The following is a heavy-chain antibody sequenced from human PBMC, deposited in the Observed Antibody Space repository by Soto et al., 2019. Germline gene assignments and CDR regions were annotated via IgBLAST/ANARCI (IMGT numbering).Heavy chain of an antibody. CDR3: ARAQELRYYYYGMDV. J-gene: IGHJ6*02. V-gene: IGHV3-21*01. D-gene: IGHD1-26*01. Sequence: PGGSLRLSCAASGFTFSSYGMNWVRQAPGKGLEWVSSISTSTSYIYYADSVKGRFTISRDNAKNSVYLQMNSLRAEDTAVYYCARAQELRYYYYGMDVWGQGTTVTVSS. CDR2: ISTSTSYI. CDR1: GFTFSSYG.